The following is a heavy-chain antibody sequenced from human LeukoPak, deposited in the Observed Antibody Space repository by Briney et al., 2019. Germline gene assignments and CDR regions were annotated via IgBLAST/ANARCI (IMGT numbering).Heavy chain of an antibody. CDR3: ARHSLWSGSYLPTVLDY. J-gene: IGHJ4*02. V-gene: IGHV4-59*01. D-gene: IGHD1-26*01. CDR1: GGSISSYH. Sequence: SETQSLTCTVSGGSISSYHWSWIRQPPGKGLEWIGYIYWSGTTNYNPSLESRVTISVDTSKNQFSLKLTSVTAADTAMYYCARHSLWSGSYLPTVLDYWGQGILVTVSS. CDR2: IYWSGTT.